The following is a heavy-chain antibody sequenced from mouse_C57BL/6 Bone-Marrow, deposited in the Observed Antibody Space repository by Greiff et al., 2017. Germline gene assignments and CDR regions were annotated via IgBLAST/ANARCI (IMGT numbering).Heavy chain of an antibody. CDR1: GYTFTSYW. D-gene: IGHD1-1*01. CDR3: AREGTYYYGSSPWFAY. Sequence: QVHVKQSGAELAKPGASVKLSCKASGYTFTSYWMHWVKQRPGQGLEWIGYINPSSGYTKYNQKFKDKATLTADKSSSTAYMQLSSLTYEDSAVYYCAREGTYYYGSSPWFAYWGQGTLVTVSA. J-gene: IGHJ3*01. CDR2: INPSSGYT. V-gene: IGHV1-7*01.